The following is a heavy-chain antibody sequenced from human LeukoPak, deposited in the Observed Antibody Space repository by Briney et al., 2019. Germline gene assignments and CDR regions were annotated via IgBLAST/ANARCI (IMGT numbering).Heavy chain of an antibody. Sequence: GASVKVSCKASGYTFTSYGIIWVRQAPGQGLEWMGWISAYNGNTNYAQKLQGRVTMTTDTSTSTAYMELRSLRSDDTAVYYCARDPRGIAVAGTWDYWGQGTLVTVSS. D-gene: IGHD6-19*01. CDR3: ARDPRGIAVAGTWDY. CDR1: GYTFTSYG. V-gene: IGHV1-18*01. CDR2: ISAYNGNT. J-gene: IGHJ4*02.